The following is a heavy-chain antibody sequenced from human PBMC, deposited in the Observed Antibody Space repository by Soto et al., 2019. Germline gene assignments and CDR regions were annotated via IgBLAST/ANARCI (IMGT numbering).Heavy chain of an antibody. D-gene: IGHD3-22*01. J-gene: IGHJ4*02. Sequence: QVQLVQSGAEVKKPGASVKVSCKATGYTFSSYYMHWVRQAPGQGLEWMGVINPSGDSASYAQKFQGRVTMTRDTSTSTVYMEMSSLRSEDTAVYYCARVRSSMIVSATDYFDYWGQGTLVTVSS. CDR1: GYTFSSYY. V-gene: IGHV1-46*01. CDR3: ARVRSSMIVSATDYFDY. CDR2: INPSGDSA.